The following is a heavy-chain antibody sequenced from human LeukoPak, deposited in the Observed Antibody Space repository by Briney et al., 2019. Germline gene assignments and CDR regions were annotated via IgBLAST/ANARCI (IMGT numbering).Heavy chain of an antibody. J-gene: IGHJ4*02. Sequence: ASVKVSCMASGYTFIGYYMHWVRQAPGQGLEWMGSINPNSGGTNYAQKFQGRVTMTRDTSISTAYMELSRLTSDDTAVYYCARLMTTALDYWGQGTLVTVSS. CDR2: INPNSGGT. CDR3: ARLMTTALDY. CDR1: GYTFIGYY. V-gene: IGHV1-2*02. D-gene: IGHD4-17*01.